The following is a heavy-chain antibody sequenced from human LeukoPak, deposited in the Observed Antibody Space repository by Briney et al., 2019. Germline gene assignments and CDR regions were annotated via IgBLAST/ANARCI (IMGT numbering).Heavy chain of an antibody. V-gene: IGHV1-2*02. D-gene: IGHD3-16*02. J-gene: IGHJ5*02. CDR2: VNPNSGGT. Sequence: ASVKVSCKASGYSFTGYYMHWVRQAPGQGLEWMGWVNPNSGGTNYAQKFQGRVTMTRDMSTTTDYMELSSLRSEDTAVYYCARDNSVGDIAWWFDPWGQGTLVTVSS. CDR1: GYSFTGYY. CDR3: ARDNSVGDIAWWFDP.